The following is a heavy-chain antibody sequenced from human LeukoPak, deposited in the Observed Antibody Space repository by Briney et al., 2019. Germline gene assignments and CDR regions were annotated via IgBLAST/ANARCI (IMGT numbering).Heavy chain of an antibody. CDR2: INPNSGGT. V-gene: IGHV1-2*02. Sequence: ASVKVSCKASGYTFTGYYMHWVRQAPGQGLEWMGWINPNSGGTNYAQKFQGRVTMTRDTSISTAYMELSRLRSEDTAVYYCAGDVYCSSTSCYSGGWFDPWGQGTLVTVSS. D-gene: IGHD2-2*01. CDR1: GYTFTGYY. J-gene: IGHJ5*02. CDR3: AGDVYCSSTSCYSGGWFDP.